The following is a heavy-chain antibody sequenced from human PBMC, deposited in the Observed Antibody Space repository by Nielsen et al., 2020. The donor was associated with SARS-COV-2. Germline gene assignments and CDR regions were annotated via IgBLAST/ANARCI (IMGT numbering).Heavy chain of an antibody. CDR1: GFTFSSYA. Sequence: GESLKISCAASGFTFSSYAMHWVRQAPGKGLEWVAVISYDGSNKYYADSVKGRFTISRDNSKNTLYLQMNSLRAEDTAVYYCARDLGGVIDYWGQGTLVTVSS. D-gene: IGHD3-16*01. J-gene: IGHJ4*02. CDR2: ISYDGSNK. CDR3: ARDLGGVIDY. V-gene: IGHV3-30*04.